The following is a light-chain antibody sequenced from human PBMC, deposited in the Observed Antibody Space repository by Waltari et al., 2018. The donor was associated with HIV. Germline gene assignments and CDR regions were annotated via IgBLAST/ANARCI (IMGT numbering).Light chain of an antibody. V-gene: IGLV7-43*01. CDR1: TGAVTGGYF. Sequence: QTVVTQEPSMTVSPGGTVTLTCASSTGAVTGGYFPNCFQQKPGQATTALIYSTKNTHSWTPALFSGSLIGGKAALILSGVQPEDDADYYCLLYYGGAWVFGGGTKLTVL. CDR2: STK. J-gene: IGLJ3*02. CDR3: LLYYGGAWV.